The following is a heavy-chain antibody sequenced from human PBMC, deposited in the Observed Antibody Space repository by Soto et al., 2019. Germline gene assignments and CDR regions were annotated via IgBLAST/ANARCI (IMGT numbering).Heavy chain of an antibody. V-gene: IGHV3-23*01. J-gene: IGHJ6*02. CDR1: GFTFSTYA. Sequence: EVQLLESGGGLVQPGGSLRLSCAASGFTFSTYAMNWVRQAPGNGLEWVSAISGSGGSIHYADSVKGRFTISRDNSKHTLYLQMNSLSDEDTAVYHCVKGYWKGDVWGQGTEVTVSS. D-gene: IGHD1-1*01. CDR3: VKGYWKGDV. CDR2: ISGSGGSI.